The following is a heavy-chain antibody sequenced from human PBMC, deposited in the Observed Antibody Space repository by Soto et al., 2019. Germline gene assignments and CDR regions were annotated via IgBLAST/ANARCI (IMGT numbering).Heavy chain of an antibody. D-gene: IGHD7-27*01. CDR2: INWNSGSI. CDR1: GFIFYDYA. Sequence: PGGSLRLSCVASGFIFYDYAIHWVRQDPVKGLEWVAWINWNSGSIGHADSVRGRFTISRDGAKNSLYLQMNSLRPKDTALYSCVKDKGVGKGHCYYGMDVWGQGTTVTVSS. CDR3: VKDKGVGKGHCYYGMDV. J-gene: IGHJ6*02. V-gene: IGHV3-9*01.